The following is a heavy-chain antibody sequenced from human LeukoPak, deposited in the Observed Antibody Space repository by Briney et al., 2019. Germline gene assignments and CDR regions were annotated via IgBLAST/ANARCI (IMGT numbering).Heavy chain of an antibody. Sequence: PSETLSLTCTVSGRSISSYYWSWIRQPPGKGLEWIGYIYYSGSTNYNPSLKSRVTISVDTSKNQFSLKLSSVTAADTAVYYCARGLIEGSTFDYWGQGTLVTVSS. CDR2: IYYSGST. V-gene: IGHV4-59*01. CDR3: ARGLIEGSTFDY. J-gene: IGHJ4*02. CDR1: GRSISSYY. D-gene: IGHD2-8*01.